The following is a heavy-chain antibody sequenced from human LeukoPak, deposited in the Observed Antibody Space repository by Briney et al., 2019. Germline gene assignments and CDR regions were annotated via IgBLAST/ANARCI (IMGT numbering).Heavy chain of an antibody. CDR3: ARYVSTGWFDP. Sequence: SETLSLTCTVSGGSISSGGYYWSWIRQHPGKGLEWIGYIYYSGSTNYNPSLKSRVTISVDTSENQFSLKLSSVTAADTAVYYCARYVSTGWFDPWGQGTLVTVSS. CDR1: GGSISSGGYY. J-gene: IGHJ5*02. D-gene: IGHD5/OR15-5a*01. V-gene: IGHV4-61*08. CDR2: IYYSGST.